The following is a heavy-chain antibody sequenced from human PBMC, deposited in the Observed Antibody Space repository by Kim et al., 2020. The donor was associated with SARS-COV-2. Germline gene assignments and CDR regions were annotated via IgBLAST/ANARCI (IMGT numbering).Heavy chain of an antibody. D-gene: IGHD3-10*01. CDR3: ARFGNDAFDI. J-gene: IGHJ3*02. V-gene: IGHV4-34*01. CDR2: INHSGST. Sequence: SETLSLTCAVYGGSFSGYYWSWIRQPPGKGLVWIGEINHSGSTNYNPSLKSRVTISVDTSKNQFSLKLRSVTAADTAVYYCARFGNDAFDIWGEGTMVTVSS. CDR1: GGSFSGYY.